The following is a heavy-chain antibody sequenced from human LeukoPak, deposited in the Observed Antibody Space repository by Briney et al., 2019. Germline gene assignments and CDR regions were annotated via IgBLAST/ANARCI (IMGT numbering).Heavy chain of an antibody. D-gene: IGHD2-15*01. J-gene: IGHJ4*02. Sequence: SETLSLTCTVSGGSISSYYWSWIRQPPGKGLEWIGEINHSGSTNYNPSLKSRVTISVDTSKNQFSLKLSSVTAADTAVYYCARLRRYCSGGSCYSAKKYYFDYWGQGTLVTVSS. CDR1: GGSISSYY. V-gene: IGHV4-34*01. CDR2: INHSGST. CDR3: ARLRRYCSGGSCYSAKKYYFDY.